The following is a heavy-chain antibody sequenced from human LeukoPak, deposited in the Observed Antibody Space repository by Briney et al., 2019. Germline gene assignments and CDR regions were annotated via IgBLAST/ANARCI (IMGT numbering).Heavy chain of an antibody. J-gene: IGHJ6*02. D-gene: IGHD3-10*01. V-gene: IGHV4-59*08. Sequence: SETLSLTCTVSGGSISSYYWSWIRQPPGKGLEWIGYIYYSGSTNYNPSPKSRVTISVDTSKNQFSLKLSSVTAADTAVYYCARHGYGSGSYYMFYYYGMDVWGQGTTVTVSS. CDR2: IYYSGST. CDR1: GGSISSYY. CDR3: ARHGYGSGSYYMFYYYGMDV.